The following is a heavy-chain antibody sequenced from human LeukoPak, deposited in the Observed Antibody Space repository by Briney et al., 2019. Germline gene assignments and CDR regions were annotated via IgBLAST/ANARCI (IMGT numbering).Heavy chain of an antibody. CDR3: ARSHSRYYFDY. Sequence: GGPMRPSCAASGFSASSNYMSLVRQAPGKGRWAYSVIFSVCSTYYLASVQRRFTISRDNSKNTLYLQMNSLRAEDTAVYYCARSHSRYYFDYWGQGTLVTVSS. J-gene: IGHJ4*02. CDR2: IFSVCST. V-gene: IGHV3-66*01. CDR1: GFSASSNY.